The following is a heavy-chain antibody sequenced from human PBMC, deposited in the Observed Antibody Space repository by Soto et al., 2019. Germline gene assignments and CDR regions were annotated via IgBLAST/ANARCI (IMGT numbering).Heavy chain of an antibody. CDR2: ISYDGSNK. CDR3: ARDLGNNYGSFAY. Sequence: GGSMRLSCVASGFTFSNYAMNWVRQSPGKGLEWVAVISYDGSNKYYADSVKGRITISRDNSRNTLYLQMNNLRAEDTAMYYCARDLGNNYGSFAYWGQGTLVTVSS. D-gene: IGHD4-17*01. V-gene: IGHV3-30-3*01. CDR1: GFTFSNYA. J-gene: IGHJ4*02.